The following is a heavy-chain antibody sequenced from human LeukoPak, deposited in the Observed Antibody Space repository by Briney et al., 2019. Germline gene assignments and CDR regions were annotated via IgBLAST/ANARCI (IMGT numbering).Heavy chain of an antibody. CDR2: IIPIFGTR. Sequence: SVKVSCKASGGTFSSSVISWVRQAPGQGLEWMGGIIPIFGTRNYAQRFQGRVTITTDESTGTAYMELSSLRSEDTAVYYCASGAGGYSYGSYYYYMDVWGKGTTVTVSS. D-gene: IGHD5-18*01. V-gene: IGHV1-69*05. J-gene: IGHJ6*03. CDR1: GGTFSSSV. CDR3: ASGAGGYSYGSYYYYMDV.